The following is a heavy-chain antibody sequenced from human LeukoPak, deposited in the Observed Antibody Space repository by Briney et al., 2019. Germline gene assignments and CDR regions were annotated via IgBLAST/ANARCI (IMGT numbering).Heavy chain of an antibody. D-gene: IGHD6-13*01. CDR3: AKSLRVAAAGSYYYYMDV. J-gene: IGHJ6*03. CDR1: GFTFSNYA. V-gene: IGHV3-23*01. Sequence: PGGSLRLSCAASGFTFSNYAMSWVRQAPGQRLEWVSAIGGGGDDTYYADSVKGRFTISRDNSKNTLYLQMNSLRADDTAVYYCAKSLRVAAAGSYYYYMDVWGKGTTVTVSS. CDR2: IGGGGDDT.